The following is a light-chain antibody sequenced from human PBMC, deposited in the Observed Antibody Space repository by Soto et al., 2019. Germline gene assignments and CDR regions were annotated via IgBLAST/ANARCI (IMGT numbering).Light chain of an antibody. CDR2: AAS. CDR1: QSISSY. J-gene: IGKJ3*01. Sequence: DIQMTQSPSSLSASVGDRVTITCRASQSISSYLNWYQQKPGKAPKLLIYAASSLQSGVPSRFSGSTSGTDFTLTISSLQPEDFATYYCQHSYSSFTFGPGTKVDIK. V-gene: IGKV1-39*01. CDR3: QHSYSSFT.